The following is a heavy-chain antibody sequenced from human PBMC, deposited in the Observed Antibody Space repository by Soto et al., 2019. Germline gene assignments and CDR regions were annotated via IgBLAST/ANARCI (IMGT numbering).Heavy chain of an antibody. V-gene: IGHV1-69*13. J-gene: IGHJ6*02. Sequence: ASVKVSCKASGGTFSSYAISWVRQAPGQGLEWMGGIIPIFGTANYAQKFQGRVTITADESTSTAYMELSSLRSEDTAVYYCARSYGSGSYYNPDRNYYGMDVWGQGTTVTVSS. CDR1: GGTFSSYA. D-gene: IGHD3-10*01. CDR2: IIPIFGTA. CDR3: ARSYGSGSYYNPDRNYYGMDV.